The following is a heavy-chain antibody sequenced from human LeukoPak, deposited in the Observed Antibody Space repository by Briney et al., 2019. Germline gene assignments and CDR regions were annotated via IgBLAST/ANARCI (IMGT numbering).Heavy chain of an antibody. J-gene: IGHJ5*02. V-gene: IGHV4-34*01. CDR1: GGSFSGYY. D-gene: IGHD1-1*01. CDR2: INHSGST. Sequence: PSETLSLTCAVYGGSFSGYYWSWIRQPPGKGLEWIGEINHSGSTNYNPSLKSRVTISVDTSKNQFSLKLSSVTAADTAVYYCATSYERHNWFDPWGQGTLVTVSS. CDR3: ATSYERHNWFDP.